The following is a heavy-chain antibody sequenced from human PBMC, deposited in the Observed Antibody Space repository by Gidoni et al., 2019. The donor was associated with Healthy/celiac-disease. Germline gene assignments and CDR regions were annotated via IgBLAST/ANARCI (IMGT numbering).Heavy chain of an antibody. D-gene: IGHD2-2*01. V-gene: IGHV3-23*01. CDR3: AKDGCSSTSCYLLYYYYYGMDV. J-gene: IGHJ6*02. CDR1: VSTCSGYA. CDR2: ISGRGGST. Sequence: EVQLLESGGVLVQPGGSLRLSCAASVSTCSGYAMSGVRQAPGKGREWVSAISGRGGSTYYADSVKGRFTISRDNSKNTLYLQMNSLRAEDTAVYYCAKDGCSSTSCYLLYYYYYGMDVWGQGTTVTVSS.